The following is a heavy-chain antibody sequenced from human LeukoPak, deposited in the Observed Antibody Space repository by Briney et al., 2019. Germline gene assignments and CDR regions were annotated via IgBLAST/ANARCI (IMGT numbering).Heavy chain of an antibody. V-gene: IGHV6-1*01. Sequence: QTLSLTCAISGDSVSSNGATWNWIRQSPSRGLEWLGRTYYRSKWYKYYAVSVKGRITINPDTSKNQFSLQLNSVTPEDTAVYYCARGPSYFQHWGQGTLVTVSS. CDR3: ARGPSYFQH. CDR2: TYYRSKWYK. CDR1: GDSVSSNGAT. J-gene: IGHJ1*01.